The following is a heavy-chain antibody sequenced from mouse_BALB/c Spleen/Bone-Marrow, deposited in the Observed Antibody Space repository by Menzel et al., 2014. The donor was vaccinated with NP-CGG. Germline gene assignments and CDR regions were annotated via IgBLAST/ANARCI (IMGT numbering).Heavy chain of an antibody. CDR2: ISCYNGAT. CDR1: GYSFTGYY. V-gene: IGHV1-31*01. J-gene: IGHJ3*01. D-gene: IGHD2-10*01. CDR3: ASSYSPFAC. Sequence: VQLQQSGPEQVKPGASVKISRKASGYSFTGYYMHWVKQSHGKSLEWIGYISCYNGATSYNQKFKGKATSTVDKSSSTAYMQLKSLTTEDSAVYYCASSYSPFACWGQGTLVAVSA.